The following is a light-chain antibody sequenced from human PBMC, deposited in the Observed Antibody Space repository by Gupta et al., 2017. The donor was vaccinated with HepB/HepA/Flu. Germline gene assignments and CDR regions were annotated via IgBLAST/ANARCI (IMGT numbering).Light chain of an antibody. V-gene: IGLV4-69*01. J-gene: IGLJ3*02. CDR2: VNSAGSH. Sequence: QLALTQSPSASASLGVSVKLTCTLSSGHSSYAIAWHQQQPEKGPRYLMKVNSAGSHSKGDGIPGCFSGTSAGAARYIIISSLQAEEEADYCCRTWGTGFFVFGGGTKLTVI. CDR1: SGHSSYA. CDR3: RTWGTGFFV.